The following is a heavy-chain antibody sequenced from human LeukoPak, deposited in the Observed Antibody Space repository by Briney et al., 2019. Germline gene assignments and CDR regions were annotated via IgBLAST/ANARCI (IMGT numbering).Heavy chain of an antibody. CDR3: ARKDGDY. V-gene: IGHV4-59*01. D-gene: IGHD5-24*01. Sequence: HSETPSLTCTVSGASTSSYHWSWIRQPPGKGLEWIGYMYNSGNTDYNPSLKSRVTTSLDTSKNQFSLKLSSVTAADTAIYYCARKDGDYWGQGTLVFVSS. CDR2: MYNSGNT. J-gene: IGHJ4*02. CDR1: GASTSSYH.